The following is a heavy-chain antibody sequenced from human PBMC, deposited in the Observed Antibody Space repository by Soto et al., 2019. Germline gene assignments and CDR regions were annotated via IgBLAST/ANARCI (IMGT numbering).Heavy chain of an antibody. V-gene: IGHV5-51*01. D-gene: IGHD3-22*01. CDR3: ARLVDDSSGYFPTLYYYYDYGMDV. J-gene: IGHJ6*02. CDR1: GYSLTRYW. CDR2: IYRGDSDT. Sequence: PEGSLKSSCSGSGYSLTRYWIGLVRPMPWKGVGWVGIIYRGDSDTRYNPSFQGQATISADKSISTAYLQWSSLKAWDTAMYYCARLVDDSSGYFPTLYYYYDYGMDVWGQGTTVTVS.